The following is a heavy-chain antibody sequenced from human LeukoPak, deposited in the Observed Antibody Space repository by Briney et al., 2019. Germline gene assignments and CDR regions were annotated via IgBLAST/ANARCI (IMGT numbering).Heavy chain of an antibody. CDR3: ARSLMVRGAINWLDP. CDR2: IWYDGSHK. CDR1: GFSFSSSG. D-gene: IGHD3-10*01. Sequence: QSGGSLRLSCAATGFSFSSSGMHWVRQAPGKGLEWVAVIWYDGSHKYYADSVKGRFTISRGNSKNTMYLQMNSLRVEDTAVYYCARSLMVRGAINWLDPWGQGTLVIVSS. V-gene: IGHV3-33*01. J-gene: IGHJ5*02.